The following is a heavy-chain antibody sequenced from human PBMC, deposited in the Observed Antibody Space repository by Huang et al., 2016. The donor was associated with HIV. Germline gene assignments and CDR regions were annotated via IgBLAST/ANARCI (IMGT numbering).Heavy chain of an antibody. CDR1: GFTLTTFS. CDR2: IKVPGTHI. CDR3: VRIGYGENSYGSGYFDP. D-gene: IGHD4-17*01. Sequence: EVQLVESGGGLVKPGGSLRLSCAASGFTLTTFSMSWVRQARGRGLQWVEAIKVPGTHIYYADSVEGRFTISRDNTRNSLYLQLNSLRAEDTAVYYCVRIGYGENSYGSGYFDPWGQGTLVAVSS. V-gene: IGHV3-21*01. J-gene: IGHJ5*02.